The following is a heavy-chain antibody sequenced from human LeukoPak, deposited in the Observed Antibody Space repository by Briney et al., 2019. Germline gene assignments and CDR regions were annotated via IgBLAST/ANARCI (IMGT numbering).Heavy chain of an antibody. CDR1: GGSISSSSHY. D-gene: IGHD2-15*01. J-gene: IGHJ6*03. V-gene: IGHV4-39*07. CDR2: IYYSGST. CDR3: ARVKGSGSGFMDV. Sequence: SETLSLTCSVSGGSISSSSHYWGWIRQPPGKGLEWIGSIYYSGSTYYNPSLKSRVTISVDTSKNQFSLKLTSVTAADTAVYYCARVKGSGSGFMDVRGKGTTVTVSS.